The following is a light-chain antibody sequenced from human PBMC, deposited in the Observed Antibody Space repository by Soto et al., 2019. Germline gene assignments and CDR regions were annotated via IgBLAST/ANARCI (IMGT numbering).Light chain of an antibody. CDR1: SSDVGGYNY. J-gene: IGLJ3*02. CDR3: SSYTSSSTLE. CDR2: DVS. V-gene: IGLV2-14*01. Sequence: QSALTQPASVSGSPGQSITISCTGTSSDVGGYNYVSWYQQHPGKAPKLMIYDVSNRPSGVSNRFSGSKSGNTASLTISGRQAEDEAAYYFSSYTSSSTLEFGGGTKLTVL.